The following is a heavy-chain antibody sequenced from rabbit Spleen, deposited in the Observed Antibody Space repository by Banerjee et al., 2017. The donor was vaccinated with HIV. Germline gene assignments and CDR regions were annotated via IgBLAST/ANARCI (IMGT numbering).Heavy chain of an antibody. Sequence: EQLEESGGGLVKPGGSLTLTCKASGFSFSGIYYMCWVRQAPGKGLEWIACIYSGGSADTYYASWAKGRFTISKTSSTTVTLQMTSLTAADTATYFCARGIPYGYSGDTYPPYAMDLWGPGTSSPS. V-gene: IGHV1S45*01. CDR1: GFSFSGIYY. D-gene: IGHD6-1*01. CDR2: IYSGGSADT. CDR3: ARGIPYGYSGDTYPPYAMDL. J-gene: IGHJ6*01.